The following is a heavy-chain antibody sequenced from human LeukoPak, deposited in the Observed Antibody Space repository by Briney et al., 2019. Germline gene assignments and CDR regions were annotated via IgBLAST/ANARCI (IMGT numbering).Heavy chain of an antibody. CDR1: GGSISSYY. D-gene: IGHD6-19*01. CDR3: ARVGYSSGWLPYYYYYMDV. V-gene: IGHV4-59*01. Sequence: SETLSLTCTVSGGSISSYYWSWIRQPPGKGLEWIGYIYYSGSTNYNPSLKSRVTISVDTSKNQFSLKLSSVTAADTAVYYCARVGYSSGWLPYYYYYMDVWGKGTTVTVSS. J-gene: IGHJ6*03. CDR2: IYYSGST.